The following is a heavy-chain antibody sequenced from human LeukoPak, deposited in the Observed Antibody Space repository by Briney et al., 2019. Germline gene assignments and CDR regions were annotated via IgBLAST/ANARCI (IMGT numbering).Heavy chain of an antibody. V-gene: IGHV1-2*02. D-gene: IGHD5-18*01. CDR1: GYTFTGYY. Sequence: ASVKVSCKASGYTFTGYYMHWVRQAPGQGLEWMGWINPNSGGTNYAQKFQGRVTMTRDTSISTAYMELSRLRSDDTAVYYCARVRYSYGPFDYWGQGTLVTVSS. J-gene: IGHJ4*02. CDR2: INPNSGGT. CDR3: ARVRYSYGPFDY.